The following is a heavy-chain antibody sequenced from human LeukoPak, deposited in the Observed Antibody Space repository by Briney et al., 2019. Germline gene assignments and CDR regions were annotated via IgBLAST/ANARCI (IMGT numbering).Heavy chain of an antibody. D-gene: IGHD5-24*01. CDR2: LYRGGST. CDR3: TREKERHFDS. J-gene: IGHJ4*02. Sequence: PGGSLRLSCAASGFTFSSNYMTWVRQAPGKGLEWVSVLYRGGSTYYADSGKGRFTISRDNSKNTLYLQMNSLRAEDTAVYYCTREKERHFDSWGQGTLVTVSS. CDR1: GFTFSSNY. V-gene: IGHV3-66*02.